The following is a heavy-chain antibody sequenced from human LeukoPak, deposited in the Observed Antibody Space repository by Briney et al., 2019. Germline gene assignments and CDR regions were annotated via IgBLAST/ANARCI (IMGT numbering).Heavy chain of an antibody. D-gene: IGHD1-26*01. CDR1: GFTFSSYW. CDR3: IRGTVGAPGNDY. J-gene: IGHJ4*02. CDR2: IDTDGSFT. V-gene: IGHV3-74*01. Sequence: SGGSLRLSCAASGFTFSSYWMHWVPQAPGKGLVWVSRIDTDGSFTSYADSVRGRFTISRDNAKNTLYLQMSSLRAEDTAVYFCIRGTVGAPGNDYWGQGTLVTVSS.